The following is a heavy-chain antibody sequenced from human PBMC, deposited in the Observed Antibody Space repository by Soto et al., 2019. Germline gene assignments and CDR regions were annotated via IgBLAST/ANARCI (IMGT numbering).Heavy chain of an antibody. D-gene: IGHD2-2*01. Sequence: SETLSLTCTVSGGSISSYYWSWIRQPPGKGLEWIGYIYYSGSTNYNPSLKSRVTISVDTSKNQFSLKLSSVTAADTAVYYCARVGVPAANDAFDIWGQGTMVTVSS. CDR2: IYYSGST. J-gene: IGHJ3*02. CDR3: ARVGVPAANDAFDI. V-gene: IGHV4-59*01. CDR1: GGSISSYY.